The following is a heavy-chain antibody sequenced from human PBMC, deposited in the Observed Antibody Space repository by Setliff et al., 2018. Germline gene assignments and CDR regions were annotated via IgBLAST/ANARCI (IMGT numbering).Heavy chain of an antibody. V-gene: IGHV1-18*01. CDR3: SRLVRYCTTTTCQRASGGEF. D-gene: IGHD2-2*01. CDR1: GYTFSHSG. J-gene: IGHJ4*02. CDR2: ISVYTGNT. Sequence: ASVKVSCKASGYTFSHSGITWVRQAPGQGLEWMGWISVYTGNTNYAPKLHDRVTLTTDTSTSTAYMELRSLGTDDTAVYYCSRLVRYCTTTTCQRASGGEFWGQGTLVTVSS.